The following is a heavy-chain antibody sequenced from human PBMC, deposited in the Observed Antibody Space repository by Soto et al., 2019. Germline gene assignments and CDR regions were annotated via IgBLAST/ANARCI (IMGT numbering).Heavy chain of an antibody. CDR2: ISAYNGST. V-gene: IGHV1-18*01. CDR3: AREEYRSGWYDY. J-gene: IGHJ4*02. D-gene: IGHD6-19*01. Sequence: ASVKVSCKASGYTFTSYGISWVRQAPGQGLEWMGWISAYNGSTNYAQKLQGRVTMTTDASTSTAYMELRSLRSDDTAVYYCAREEYRSGWYDYWGQGTLVTVSS. CDR1: GYTFTSYG.